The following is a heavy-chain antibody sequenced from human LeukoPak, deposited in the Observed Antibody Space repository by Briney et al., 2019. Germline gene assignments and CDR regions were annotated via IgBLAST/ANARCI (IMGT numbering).Heavy chain of an antibody. D-gene: IGHD6-6*01. J-gene: IGHJ4*02. CDR1: GLTLSNYD. CDR2: SIGSGGYR. CDR3: AKKLPDASSYFDF. Sequence: PGGSLRLSCVASGLTLSNYDTTWVRQAPGKGLEYVSSIGSGGYRFYGGSVNGRFSISRDNSQNTVYLQMNSLRGEDTAIYFCAKKLPDASSYFDFWGQGILVTVSS. V-gene: IGHV3-23*01.